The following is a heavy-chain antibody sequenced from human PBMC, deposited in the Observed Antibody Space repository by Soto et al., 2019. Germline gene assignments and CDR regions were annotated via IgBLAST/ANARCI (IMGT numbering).Heavy chain of an antibody. CDR1: EFTFSKYW. D-gene: IGHD3-16*01. J-gene: IGHJ4*02. V-gene: IGHV3-7*01. Sequence: EVQLVESGEGLVQPGGSLRLSCAASEFTFSKYWMTWVRQSPGKGLEWVANINQDGSERYYVDSVRGRFTISRDNAKNSLYLQMNSLRAEDTAVYYCVCGGNYFVYWGQGTLVTVSP. CDR3: VCGGNYFVY. CDR2: INQDGSER.